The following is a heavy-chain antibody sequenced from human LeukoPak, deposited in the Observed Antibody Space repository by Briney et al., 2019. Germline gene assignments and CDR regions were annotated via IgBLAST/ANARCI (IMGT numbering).Heavy chain of an antibody. J-gene: IGHJ5*02. Sequence: ASVKVSCKASGYTFTIHGISWVRQAPGQGLEWMGWISAYNGNTNYAQKIQGRVTMTTDTSTSTAYMELRSLRSDDTAVYYCARPLYIGSHDGWFDPWGQGTLVTVSS. V-gene: IGHV1-18*01. CDR3: ARPLYIGSHDGWFDP. CDR2: ISAYNGNT. CDR1: GYTFTIHG. D-gene: IGHD1-26*01.